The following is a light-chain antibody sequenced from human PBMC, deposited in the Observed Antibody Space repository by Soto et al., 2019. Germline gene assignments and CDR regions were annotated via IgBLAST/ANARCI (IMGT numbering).Light chain of an antibody. CDR3: SSYAGSNNLGV. Sequence: QSVLTQPPSASGSPGQSVTISCTGTSSDVGGYNYVSWFQQHPGKAPKLMIYEVSRRPSGVPDRFSGSKSGSTASLTVSGLQAEDEADYYCSSYAGSNNLGVFGTGTKVTVL. CDR2: EVS. J-gene: IGLJ1*01. CDR1: SSDVGGYNY. V-gene: IGLV2-8*01.